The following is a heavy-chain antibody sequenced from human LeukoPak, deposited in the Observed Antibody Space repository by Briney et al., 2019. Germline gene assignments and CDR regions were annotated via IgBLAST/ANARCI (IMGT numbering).Heavy chain of an antibody. CDR3: AREDIGYSYGFCDY. J-gene: IGHJ4*02. CDR2: IIPILGIA. CDR1: GGTFSSYA. V-gene: IGHV1-69*04. D-gene: IGHD5-18*01. Sequence: SVRVSCKASGGTFSSYAISWVRRAPGQGLEWMGRIIPILGIANYAQKFQGRVTITADKSTSTAYMELSSLRSEDTAVYYCAREDIGYSYGFCDYWGQGTLVTVSS.